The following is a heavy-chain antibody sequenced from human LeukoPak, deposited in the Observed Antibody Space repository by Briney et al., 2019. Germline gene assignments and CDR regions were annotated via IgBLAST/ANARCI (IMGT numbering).Heavy chain of an antibody. CDR3: ARDFLRVSAFDI. CDR1: GFTFSSYG. Sequence: GGSLRLSCAASGFTFSSYGMHWVRQAPGKGLEWVAFIRYDGSNKYYADSVKGRFTISRDNSKNTLYLQMNSLRAEDTAVYYCARDFLRVSAFDIWGQGTMVTVSS. V-gene: IGHV3-30*02. J-gene: IGHJ3*02. CDR2: IRYDGSNK.